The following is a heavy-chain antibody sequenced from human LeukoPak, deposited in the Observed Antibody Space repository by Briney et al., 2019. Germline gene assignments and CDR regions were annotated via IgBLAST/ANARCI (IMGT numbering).Heavy chain of an antibody. CDR1: GGTFSSYA. CDR2: IIPIFGTA. V-gene: IGHV1-69*13. D-gene: IGHD5-18*01. J-gene: IGHJ4*02. CDR3: ARFWAKDTAMSH. Sequence: SVKVSCKASGGTFSSYAISWVRQAPGQGLEWLGGIIPIFGTANYAQKFQGRVTITADESTSTAYMELSSLRSEDTAVYYCARFWAKDTAMSHWGQGTLVTVSS.